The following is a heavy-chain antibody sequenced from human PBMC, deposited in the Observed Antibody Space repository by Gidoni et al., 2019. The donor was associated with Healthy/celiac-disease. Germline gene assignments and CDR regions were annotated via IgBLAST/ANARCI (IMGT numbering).Heavy chain of an antibody. J-gene: IGHJ6*02. CDR2: MSGSGGST. CDR3: AKETSSGWYGAYYYYYGMDV. D-gene: IGHD6-19*01. V-gene: IGHV3-23*01. Sequence: EVQLLESGGGLVQPGGSLRLSCAASGFTFSSYAMRLVRQAPGKGLEWVSAMSGSGGSTYYADSVKGRFTISRDNSKNTLYLQMNSLRAEDTAVYYCAKETSSGWYGAYYYYYGMDVWGQGTTVTVSS. CDR1: GFTFSSYA.